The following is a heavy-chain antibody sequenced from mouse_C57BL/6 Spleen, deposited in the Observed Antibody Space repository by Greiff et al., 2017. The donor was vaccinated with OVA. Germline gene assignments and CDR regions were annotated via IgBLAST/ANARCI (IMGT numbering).Heavy chain of an antibody. D-gene: IGHD2-1*01. Sequence: QVHVKQSGAELARPGASVKLSCKASGYTFTSYGISWVKQRTGQGLEWIGEIYPRSGNTYYNEKFKGKATLTADKSSSTAYMELRSLTSVDSAVYVSATSEIYSHAMDYWGQGTSVTVSS. CDR3: ATSEIYSHAMDY. J-gene: IGHJ4*01. CDR2: IYPRSGNT. V-gene: IGHV1-81*01. CDR1: GYTFTSYG.